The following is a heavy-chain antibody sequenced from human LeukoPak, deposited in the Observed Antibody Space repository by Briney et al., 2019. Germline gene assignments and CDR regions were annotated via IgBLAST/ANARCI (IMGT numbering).Heavy chain of an antibody. CDR1: GYRFTTYC. CDR3: ASTSIRYCSGGRCQGSFDE. CDR2: IYSGDSDT. J-gene: IGHJ4*02. D-gene: IGHD2-15*01. V-gene: IGHV5-51*01. Sequence: GESLKISCKGSGYRFTTYCIGWVRQIPGKGLGGMGIIYSGDSDTSYRPPLQGQGTISAERSTRTAYLQWSSLKASATAMYYCASTSIRYCSGGRCQGSFDEGGQGSLVTVSS.